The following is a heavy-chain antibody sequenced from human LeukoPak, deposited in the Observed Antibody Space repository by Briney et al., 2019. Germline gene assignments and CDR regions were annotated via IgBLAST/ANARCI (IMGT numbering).Heavy chain of an antibody. V-gene: IGHV4-39*01. CDR2: IYYSGTT. Sequence: SETLSLTCTVSGGSIGSSSYYWGWIRQPPGKGLEWIASIYYSGTTYYNPFLKSRVSICADTSKNQFSLKLRPVPATDTAVYYCTSRGWIVGLVDYWGQGTLVTVSS. J-gene: IGHJ4*02. CDR3: TSRGWIVGLVDY. D-gene: IGHD3-22*01. CDR1: GGSIGSSSYY.